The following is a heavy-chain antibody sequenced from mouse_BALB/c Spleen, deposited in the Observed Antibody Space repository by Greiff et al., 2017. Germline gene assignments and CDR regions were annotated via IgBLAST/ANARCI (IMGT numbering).Heavy chain of an antibody. Sequence: QVQLKQSGAELVRPGTSVKVSCKASGYAFTNYLIEWVKQRPGQGLEWIGVINPGSGGTNYNEKFKGKATLTADKSSSTAYMQLSSLTSDDSAVYFCASQLGQFAYWGQGTLVTVSA. CDR3: ASQLGQFAY. J-gene: IGHJ3*01. CDR2: INPGSGGT. CDR1: GYAFTNYL. V-gene: IGHV1-54*01. D-gene: IGHD4-1*02.